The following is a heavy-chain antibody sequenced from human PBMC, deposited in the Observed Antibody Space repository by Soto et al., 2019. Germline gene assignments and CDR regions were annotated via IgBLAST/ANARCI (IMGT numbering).Heavy chain of an antibody. V-gene: IGHV3-48*01. D-gene: IGHD4-17*01. J-gene: IGHJ4*02. CDR2: INSVRTTI. Sequence: EEQLVESGGGLVQPGGSLRLSCAASGFSFSSHIMYWVRQAPGKGLVWVSSINSVRTTIYCADSVQGRFTISRDNAKNSLYLQMNSLRADDTAVYYCLNGDYYVGQGTMVTVSS. CDR3: LNGDYY. CDR1: GFSFSSHI.